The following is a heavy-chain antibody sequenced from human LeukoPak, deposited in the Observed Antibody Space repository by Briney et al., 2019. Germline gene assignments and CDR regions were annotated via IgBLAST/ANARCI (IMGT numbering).Heavy chain of an antibody. D-gene: IGHD5-24*01. V-gene: IGHV3-23*01. J-gene: IGHJ4*02. CDR1: GFTFSSNA. CDR3: ARERRRDGYNYKDY. CDR2: ITVSGGNT. Sequence: GGPLRLSCAASGFTFSSNAMSWVRQAPGKGLEWVSGITVSGGNTYYADSVKGRFTISRDNSKNTLYLQLNSLRPEDTGLYYCARERRRDGYNYKDYWGQGTQVSVSS.